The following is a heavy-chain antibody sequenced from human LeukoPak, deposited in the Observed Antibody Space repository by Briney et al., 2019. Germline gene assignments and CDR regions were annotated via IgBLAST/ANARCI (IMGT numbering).Heavy chain of an antibody. D-gene: IGHD3-10*01. CDR2: INPSGGST. Sequence: ASVTLSCKASGYTFTSYYMHWVRQAPGQGLEWMGMINPSGGSTNYAQKFQGRVTMTTDTSTSTVHMELSSLRSEDTAVYYCARSRLWFAELLPDYWGQGTLVTVSS. CDR1: GYTFTSYY. CDR3: ARSRLWFAELLPDY. J-gene: IGHJ4*02. V-gene: IGHV1-46*01.